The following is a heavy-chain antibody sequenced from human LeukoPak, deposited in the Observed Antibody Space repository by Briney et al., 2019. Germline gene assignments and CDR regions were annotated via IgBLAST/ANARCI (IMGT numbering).Heavy chain of an antibody. CDR1: GGSISSSSYY. Sequence: SETLCLTCTVSGGSISSSSYYWGWIRQPPGKGLEWIGSIYYSGSTYYNPSLKSRVTISVDTSKNQFSLKLSSVTAADTAVYYCARHDRAAAGMLGAVDYWGEGT. CDR3: ARHDRAAAGMLGAVDY. D-gene: IGHD6-13*01. V-gene: IGHV4-39*01. J-gene: IGHJ4*02. CDR2: IYYSGST.